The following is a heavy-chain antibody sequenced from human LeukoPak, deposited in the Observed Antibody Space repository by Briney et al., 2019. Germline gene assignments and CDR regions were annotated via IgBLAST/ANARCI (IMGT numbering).Heavy chain of an antibody. D-gene: IGHD6-13*01. Sequence: PSKTLSLTCAVYGGSFSAYYWSWIRQPPGKGLEWIGAINHSGSTNYNPSLKSRVTISVDTSKNQCSLKLSSVTAADTAVYYCARDRGLWSSSWYRGTYRNWFDPWGQGTLVTVSS. CDR1: GGSFSAYY. CDR2: INHSGST. J-gene: IGHJ5*02. CDR3: ARDRGLWSSSWYRGTYRNWFDP. V-gene: IGHV4-34*01.